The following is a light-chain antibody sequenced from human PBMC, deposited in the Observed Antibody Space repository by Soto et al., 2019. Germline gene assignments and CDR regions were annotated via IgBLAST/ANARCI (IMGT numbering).Light chain of an antibody. CDR3: QVWDSTGDPVV. CDR2: DDS. V-gene: IGLV3-21*02. Sequence: SYELTQPPSGSWAPGQTSRITCGGNNIGSKSVHWYQQKPGQAPVLVVYDDSDRPSGIPERFSGSLSGNTATLTISRFEAGDEADYYCQVWDSTGDPVVFGGGTQLTVL. J-gene: IGLJ2*01. CDR1: NIGSKS.